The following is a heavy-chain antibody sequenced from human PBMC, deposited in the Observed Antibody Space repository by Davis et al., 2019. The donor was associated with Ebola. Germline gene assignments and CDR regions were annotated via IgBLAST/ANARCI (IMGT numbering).Heavy chain of an antibody. V-gene: IGHV3-30-3*01. CDR2: ISYDGSNK. J-gene: IGHJ4*02. Sequence: GESLKISCAASGFTFSSYAMHWVRQAPGKGLEWVAVISYDGSNKYYADSVKGRFTISRDNSKNTLYLQMNSLRAEDTAVYYCARGRPSTVTKGFYFDYWGQGTLVTVSS. CDR3: ARGRPSTVTKGFYFDY. CDR1: GFTFSSYA. D-gene: IGHD4-17*01.